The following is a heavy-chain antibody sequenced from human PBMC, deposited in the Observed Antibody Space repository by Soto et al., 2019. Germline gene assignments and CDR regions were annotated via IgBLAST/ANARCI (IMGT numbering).Heavy chain of an antibody. V-gene: IGHV4-39*01. CDR1: GGSISSSSYY. D-gene: IGHD3-10*01. CDR3: ARHYPYYGSGRYQLFHGMDV. Sequence: SETLSLTCTVSGGSISSSSYYWGWIRQPPGKGLEWIGSIYYSGSTYYNPSLKSRVTISVDTSKNQFSLKLSSVTAADTAVYYCARHYPYYGSGRYQLFHGMDVWGQGTTVTVSS. J-gene: IGHJ6*02. CDR2: IYYSGST.